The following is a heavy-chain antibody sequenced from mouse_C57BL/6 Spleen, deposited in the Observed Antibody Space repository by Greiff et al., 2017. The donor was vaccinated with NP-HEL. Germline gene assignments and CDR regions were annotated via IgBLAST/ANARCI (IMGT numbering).Heavy chain of an antibody. CDR1: GYTFTSYW. D-gene: IGHD1-1*01. J-gene: IGHJ1*03. CDR2: IDPSDSYT. V-gene: IGHV1-50*01. Sequence: QVQLQQPGAELVKPGASVKLSCKASGYTFTSYWMQWVKQRPGQGLEWIGEIDPSDSYTNYNQKFKGKATLTVDTSSSTAYMQLSSLTSEDSAVYYCARKYYYGSSYEYFDVWGTGTTVTVSS. CDR3: ARKYYYGSSYEYFDV.